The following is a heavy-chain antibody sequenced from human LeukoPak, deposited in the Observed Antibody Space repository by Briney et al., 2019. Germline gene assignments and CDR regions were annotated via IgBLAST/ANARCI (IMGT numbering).Heavy chain of an antibody. Sequence: ASVKVSCKASGYTFTSYAMNWVRQAPGQGLEWMGWINTNTGNPTYAQGFTGRFVFSLDTSVSTAYLQISSLKAEDTAVYYCARASHWYSSSWTDYYYYYYMDVWGKGTTVTVSS. CDR3: ARASHWYSSSWTDYYYYYYMDV. CDR2: INTNTGNP. D-gene: IGHD6-13*01. CDR1: GYTFTSYA. V-gene: IGHV7-4-1*02. J-gene: IGHJ6*03.